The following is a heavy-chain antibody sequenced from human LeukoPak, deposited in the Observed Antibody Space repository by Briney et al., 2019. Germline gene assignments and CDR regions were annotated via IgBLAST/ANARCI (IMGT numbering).Heavy chain of an antibody. V-gene: IGHV1-2*06. J-gene: IGHJ3*02. Sequence: AASVKVSCKASGYTFTGYYTHWVRQAPGQGLEWMGRINPNSGGTNYAQKFQGRVTMTRDTSISTAYMELSRLRSDDTAVYYCARDQGFLEWTPRDDAFDIWGQGTMVTVSS. CDR2: INPNSGGT. CDR3: ARDQGFLEWTPRDDAFDI. D-gene: IGHD3-3*01. CDR1: GYTFTGYY.